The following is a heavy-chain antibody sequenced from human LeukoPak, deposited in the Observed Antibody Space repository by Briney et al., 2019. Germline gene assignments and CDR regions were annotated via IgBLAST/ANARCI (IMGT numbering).Heavy chain of an antibody. D-gene: IGHD3-22*01. Sequence: SVKVSCKASGFTFTISAMQWVRQARGQRLEWIAWIVVGSGNTNYAQKFQERVTITRDMSTSTAYMELSSLRSEDTAVYYCAADPYYYDSSGYYYYYYGMDVWGQGTTVTVSS. J-gene: IGHJ6*02. CDR3: AADPYYYDSSGYYYYYYGMDV. CDR1: GFTFTISA. CDR2: IVVGSGNT. V-gene: IGHV1-58*02.